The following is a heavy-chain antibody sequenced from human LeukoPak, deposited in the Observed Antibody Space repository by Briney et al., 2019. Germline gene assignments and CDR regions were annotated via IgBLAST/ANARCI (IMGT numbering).Heavy chain of an antibody. CDR1: GFTFSNGW. J-gene: IGHJ4*02. CDR2: IKSKSDGGTT. CDR3: TVVSSGY. V-gene: IGHV3-15*01. Sequence: PGGSLRLSCAASGFTFSNGWMSWVRQAPGKGLEWVGRIKSKSDGGTTDYAASVKGRFTISRDDSKNTLHLQMSSLKTEDTAVYYCTVVSSGYRGQGTLVTVSS. D-gene: IGHD6-6*01.